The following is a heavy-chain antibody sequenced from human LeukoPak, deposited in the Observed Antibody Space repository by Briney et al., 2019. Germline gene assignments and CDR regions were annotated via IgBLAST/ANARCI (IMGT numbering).Heavy chain of an antibody. CDR1: GYTFTGYY. J-gene: IGHJ4*02. D-gene: IGHD5-12*01. V-gene: IGHV1-2*02. CDR2: INPNSGDT. CDR3: ASNVEMATIGSVY. Sequence: ASVKVSCKASGYTFTGYYMHWVRQAPGQGLEWMGWINPNSGDTNYAQKFQGRVTMTRDTSISTAYMELSRLRSDDTAVYYCASNVEMATIGSVYWGQGTLVTVSS.